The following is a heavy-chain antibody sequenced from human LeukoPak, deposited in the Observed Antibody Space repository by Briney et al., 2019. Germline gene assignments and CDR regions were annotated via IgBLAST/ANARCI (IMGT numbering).Heavy chain of an antibody. D-gene: IGHD3-22*01. CDR1: GFTFSTCG. V-gene: IGHV3-33*01. J-gene: IGHJ4*02. CDR2: IWYDGSDQ. Sequence: GGSLRLSCAASGFTFSTCGMHWVRQAPGKGLEWVAVIWYDGSDQYYADSVKGRFTISRDNSKDTLYLQMNSLRAEDTAVYYCASLIGHTDYYDSSGYSSPFDSWGQGTLVTVSS. CDR3: ASLIGHTDYYDSSGYSSPFDS.